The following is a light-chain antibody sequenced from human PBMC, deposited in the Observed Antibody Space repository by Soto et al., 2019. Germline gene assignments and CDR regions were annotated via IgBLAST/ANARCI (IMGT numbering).Light chain of an antibody. CDR3: QQYDSSPRT. Sequence: TQSPSSLSAWVLDRATLSFRASQSLGSGYLAWYQQKNGQAPRXFMYGTSNRATGIPDRFSGSGYGTDFNLTISRLEPEDFAVYYCQQYDSSPRTFGQGTKVDIK. CDR2: GTS. V-gene: IGKV3-20*01. CDR1: QSLGSGY. J-gene: IGKJ1*01.